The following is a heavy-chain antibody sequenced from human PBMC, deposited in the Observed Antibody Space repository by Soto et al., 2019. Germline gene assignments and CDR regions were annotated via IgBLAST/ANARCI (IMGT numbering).Heavy chain of an antibody. D-gene: IGHD3-10*01. Sequence: GGSLRLSCAASGFTFSSYSMNWVRQAPGKGLEWVSSISSSSSYIYYADSVKGRFTISSDNANNSLFLQMNSLRAEDTAVYYCAPRKSGSFNIGAFDIWGQGTMVTVSS. CDR2: ISSSSSYI. V-gene: IGHV3-21*01. CDR1: GFTFSSYS. CDR3: APRKSGSFNIGAFDI. J-gene: IGHJ3*02.